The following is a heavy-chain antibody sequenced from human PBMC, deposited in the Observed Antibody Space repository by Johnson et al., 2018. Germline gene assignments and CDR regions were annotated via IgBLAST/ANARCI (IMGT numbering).Heavy chain of an antibody. CDR2: IIPIFGTA. J-gene: IGHJ3*02. Sequence: QVQLVQSGAEVKKPGSSVKVSCKASGGTFSSYAISWVRQAPGQGLEWMGGIIPIFGTANYAQKFQGRVTITADESTSTAYLELSSLRTEDTAVYYCARGLIVVVPAAGGWYAFDIWGQVTMVTVSS. CDR3: ARGLIVVVPAAGGWYAFDI. V-gene: IGHV1-69*01. CDR1: GGTFSSYA. D-gene: IGHD2-2*01.